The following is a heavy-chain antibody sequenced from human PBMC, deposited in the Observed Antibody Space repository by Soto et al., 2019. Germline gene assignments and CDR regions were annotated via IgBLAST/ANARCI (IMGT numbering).Heavy chain of an antibody. D-gene: IGHD6-13*01. Sequence: GGSLRLSCAASGFTFSSYGMHWVRQAPGEGLEWVAVISYDGSNKYYAYSVKGRFTTSRDNSKNTLYLQMNSLSAEDTAVYYCAKEWYSSSWYYYYYYGMDVWGQGTTVTVSS. CDR2: ISYDGSNK. V-gene: IGHV3-30*18. CDR3: AKEWYSSSWYYYYYYGMDV. J-gene: IGHJ6*02. CDR1: GFTFSSYG.